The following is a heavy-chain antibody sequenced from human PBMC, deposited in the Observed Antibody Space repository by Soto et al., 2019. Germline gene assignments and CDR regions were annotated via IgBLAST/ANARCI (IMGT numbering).Heavy chain of an antibody. CDR1: GFIFTNYA. J-gene: IGHJ6*02. D-gene: IGHD3-10*01. CDR2: ISGGGGST. V-gene: IGHV3-23*01. CDR3: ARDYHGSATHPQGDV. Sequence: VQLLESGGGLIQPGGSLRLSCAASGFIFTNYAMCWVRQAPGRGLEWVSSISGGGGSTHYADSVKGRFTISRDNSKNTVSLQLNTLRADDTALYYCARDYHGSATHPQGDVWGQGTAVIVSS.